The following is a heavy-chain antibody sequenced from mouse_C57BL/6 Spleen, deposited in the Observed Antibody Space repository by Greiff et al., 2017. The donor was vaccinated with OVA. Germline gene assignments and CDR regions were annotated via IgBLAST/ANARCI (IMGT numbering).Heavy chain of an antibody. CDR3: ARAGNFITTVPYYFDY. Sequence: EVQRVESEGGLVQPGSSMKLSCTASGFTFSDYYMAWVRQVPEKGLEWVANINYDGSSTYYLDSLKSRFIISRDNAKNILYLQMSSLKSEDTATYYCARAGNFITTVPYYFDYWGQGTTLTVSS. J-gene: IGHJ2*01. V-gene: IGHV5-16*01. D-gene: IGHD1-1*01. CDR1: GFTFSDYY. CDR2: INYDGSST.